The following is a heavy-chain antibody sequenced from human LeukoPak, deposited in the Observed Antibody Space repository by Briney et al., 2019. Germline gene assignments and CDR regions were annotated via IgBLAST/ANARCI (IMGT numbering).Heavy chain of an antibody. J-gene: IGHJ4*02. CDR3: ARESGYYYDTSGYTFDY. Sequence: PSETLSLTCTVSGGSISNYYWSWLRQSAGKGLEWIGRIYTSGSTNYNPSLKSRVSMSVDTSKKQFSLRLRSVTAADTAVYYCARESGYYYDTSGYTFDYWGQGILVTVSS. CDR2: IYTSGST. D-gene: IGHD3-22*01. V-gene: IGHV4-4*07. CDR1: GGSISNYY.